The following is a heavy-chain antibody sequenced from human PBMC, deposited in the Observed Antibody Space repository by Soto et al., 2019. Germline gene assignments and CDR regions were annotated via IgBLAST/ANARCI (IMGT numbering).Heavy chain of an antibody. D-gene: IGHD3-16*01. CDR1: GYTFSDFD. V-gene: IGHV1-8*01. CDR3: ARGNPFNYAGFDV. J-gene: IGHJ6*02. Sequence: QAHLEQSGAEVKRPGASVKVSCKASGYTFSDFDINWLRQASGQGPEWMGGMNAKSGDTFFAQRFQCKFNMTWHTSLSTASMEVGSLTSDDTAIYYCARGNPFNYAGFDVWGQGTTVAVSS. CDR2: MNAKSGDT.